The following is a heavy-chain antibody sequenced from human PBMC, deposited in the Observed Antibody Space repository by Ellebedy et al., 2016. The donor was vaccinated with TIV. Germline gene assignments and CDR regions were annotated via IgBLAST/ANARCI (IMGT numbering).Heavy chain of an antibody. V-gene: IGHV1-46*01. D-gene: IGHD1-26*01. CDR3: AREGELLAFDY. CDR1: GYTFTSYY. Sequence: ASVKVSXKASGYTFTSYYMHWVRQAPGQGLEWMGIINPSGGSTSYAQKFQGRVTMTRDTSTSTVYMELSSLRSEDTAVYYCAREGELLAFDYWGQGTLVTVSS. J-gene: IGHJ4*02. CDR2: INPSGGST.